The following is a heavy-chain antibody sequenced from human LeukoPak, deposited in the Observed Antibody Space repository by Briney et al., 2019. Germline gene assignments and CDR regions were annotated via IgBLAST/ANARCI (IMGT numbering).Heavy chain of an antibody. CDR3: ARVGARYSPLGY. V-gene: IGHV3-7*01. CDR2: IKQEGSEK. Sequence: PGGSLRLSCAASGFTFSSYWMSWVRQAPWKGVEWVAHIKQEGSEKYYVDSVKGRFTISRHNDKKSLFLQMTSLRAEDTAVYYCARVGARYSPLGYWGQGTLVTVSS. D-gene: IGHD3-16*02. J-gene: IGHJ4*02. CDR1: GFTFSSYW.